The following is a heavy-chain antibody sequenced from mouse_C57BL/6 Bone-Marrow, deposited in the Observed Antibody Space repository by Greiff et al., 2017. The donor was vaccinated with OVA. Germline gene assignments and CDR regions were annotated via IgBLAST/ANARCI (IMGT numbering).Heavy chain of an antibody. CDR2: ISSGGSYT. V-gene: IGHV5-6*01. CDR3: ARRGYFDY. CDR1: GFTFSSYG. J-gene: IGHJ2*01. Sequence: EVQWVESGGDLVKPGGSLKLSCAASGFTFSSYGMSWVRQTPDKRLEWVATISSGGSYTYYPDSVKGRFTISRDNAKNTLYLQMSSLKSEDTAMYYCARRGYFDYWGQGTTLTVSS.